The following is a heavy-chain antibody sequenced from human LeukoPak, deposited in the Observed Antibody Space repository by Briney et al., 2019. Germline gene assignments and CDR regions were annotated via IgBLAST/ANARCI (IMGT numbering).Heavy chain of an antibody. CDR3: ARASETPLVSGYNWFDP. Sequence: ASVKVSCKASGYTFSSYAMHWVRQAPGQRLEWMGWINAGNGNTKYSQKFQGRVTITRDTSASTAYMELSSLRSEDTAVYYCARASETPLVSGYNWFDPWGQGTLVTVSS. CDR2: INAGNGNT. J-gene: IGHJ5*02. D-gene: IGHD3-22*01. V-gene: IGHV1-3*01. CDR1: GYTFSSYA.